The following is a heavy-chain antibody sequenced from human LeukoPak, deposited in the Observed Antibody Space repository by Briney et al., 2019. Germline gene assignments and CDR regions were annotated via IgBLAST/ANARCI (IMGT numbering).Heavy chain of an antibody. V-gene: IGHV3-9*01. CDR2: ISWNSGSI. Sequence: GRSLRLSCAASGFTFDDYAMHWVRHAPGKGLEWVSGISWNSGSIGYADSVKGRFTISRDNAKNSLYLQVNSLRAEDTALYYCAKDSSSWYVMYYFDYWGQGTLVTASS. J-gene: IGHJ4*02. D-gene: IGHD6-13*01. CDR3: AKDSSSWYVMYYFDY. CDR1: GFTFDDYA.